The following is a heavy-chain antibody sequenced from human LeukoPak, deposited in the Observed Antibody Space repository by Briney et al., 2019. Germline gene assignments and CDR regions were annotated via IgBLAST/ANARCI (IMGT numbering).Heavy chain of an antibody. Sequence: SGGSLRLSCAASGFTFSSYNMHWVRQAPGKGLEWVAFIWYDGSKKDYADSVKGRFTISRDNSKETLYLQMDSLKAEDTAVYYCAKDSMSWAFDYWGQGTLVTVSS. CDR3: AKDSMSWAFDY. CDR2: IWYDGSKK. CDR1: GFTFSSYN. D-gene: IGHD2/OR15-2a*01. V-gene: IGHV3-30*02. J-gene: IGHJ4*02.